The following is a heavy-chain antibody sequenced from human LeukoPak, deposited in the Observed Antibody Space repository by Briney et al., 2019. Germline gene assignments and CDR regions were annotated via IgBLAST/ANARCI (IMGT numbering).Heavy chain of an antibody. J-gene: IGHJ4*02. CDR3: ASDRVLGSGSLDN. CDR1: GFSFSDFW. Sequence: GGSLRLSCTASGFSFSDFWMHWVRQVPGKGLVWVSRIRGDGYDTNYADSVRGRFTISRDNAQNTLYLQMNSLRTEDTAVYYCASDRVLGSGSLDNWGQGTLVTVSS. D-gene: IGHD3-10*01. CDR2: IRGDGYDT. V-gene: IGHV3-74*01.